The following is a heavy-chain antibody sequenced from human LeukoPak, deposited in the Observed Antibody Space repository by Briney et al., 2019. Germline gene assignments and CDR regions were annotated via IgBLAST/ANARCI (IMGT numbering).Heavy chain of an antibody. J-gene: IGHJ1*01. D-gene: IGHD5-12*01. CDR2: INPNSGGT. CDR3: ARMLNGAYDV. Sequence: WMGWINPNSGGTNYAQKFQGRVTLTRDTSFNTAYMEVSGLRSDDTAMYYCARMLNGAYDVWGQGTLVTVSS. V-gene: IGHV1-2*02.